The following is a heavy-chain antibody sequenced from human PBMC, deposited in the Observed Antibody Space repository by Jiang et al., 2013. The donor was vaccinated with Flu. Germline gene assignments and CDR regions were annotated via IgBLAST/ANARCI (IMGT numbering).Heavy chain of an antibody. Sequence: ELLKPSETLSLTCAVYGGSFSGYYWSWIRQPPGKGLEWIGEINHSGSTNYNPSLKSRVTISVDTSKNQFSLKLSSVTAADTAVYYCARGPIVVVPAAIRRWFPPWFDPWGQGTLVTVSS. CDR2: INHSGST. D-gene: IGHD2-2*01. CDR3: ARGPIVVVPAAIRRWFPPWFDP. V-gene: IGHV4-34*01. J-gene: IGHJ5*02. CDR1: GGSFSGYY.